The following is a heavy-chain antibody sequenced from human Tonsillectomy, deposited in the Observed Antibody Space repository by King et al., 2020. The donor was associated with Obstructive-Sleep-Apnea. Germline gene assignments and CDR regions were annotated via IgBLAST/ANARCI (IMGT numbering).Heavy chain of an antibody. J-gene: IGHJ4*02. D-gene: IGHD6-13*01. Sequence: QLVQSGAEVKKPGASVKVSCKASGYTFTTYYMHWVRQAPGQGFEWMGWINPKSGGTNCAQKFQGWVTMTRDTSISTAYMELSRLTSDDTAVYYCVTVRREDIAAPTLNPFDHWGQGTLVTVSS. CDR2: INPKSGGT. CDR3: VTVRREDIAAPTLNPFDH. V-gene: IGHV1-2*04. CDR1: GYTFTTYY.